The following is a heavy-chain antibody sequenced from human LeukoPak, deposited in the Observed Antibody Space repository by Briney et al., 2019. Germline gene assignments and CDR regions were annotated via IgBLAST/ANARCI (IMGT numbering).Heavy chain of an antibody. Sequence: GGSLRLSCAASGFTFSDNYMTWFRQAPGEGREWVSYISGPGTTISYADSVKGRFTISRDNAKNSLYLQVNSLRVEDTAVYYCARGKYTAAFDIWGQGTMVTVSS. CDR1: GFTFSDNY. V-gene: IGHV3-11*04. CDR3: ARGKYTAAFDI. J-gene: IGHJ3*02. D-gene: IGHD5-18*01. CDR2: ISGPGTTI.